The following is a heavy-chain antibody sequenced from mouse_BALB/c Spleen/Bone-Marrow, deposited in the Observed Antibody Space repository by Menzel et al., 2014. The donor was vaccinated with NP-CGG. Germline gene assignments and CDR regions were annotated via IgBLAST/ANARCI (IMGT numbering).Heavy chain of an antibody. CDR2: ITKGGGST. J-gene: IGHJ4*01. CDR3: ARQLAYAMDY. V-gene: IGHV5-12*02. CDR1: GFTFSDYY. D-gene: IGHD4-1*01. Sequence: EVKLMESGGGLVQPGGSLKLSCATSGFTFSDYYMYWVCQTPEKRLEWVAYITKGGGSTYYPDIVKGRFTISRDNAKNTQYLQMSRLKSEDTAMYYCARQLAYAMDYWGQGTSVTVSS.